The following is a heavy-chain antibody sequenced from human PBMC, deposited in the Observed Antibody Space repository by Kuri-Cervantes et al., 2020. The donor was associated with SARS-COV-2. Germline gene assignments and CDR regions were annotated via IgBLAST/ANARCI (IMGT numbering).Heavy chain of an antibody. CDR1: GFTFSSYE. Sequence: GGSLRLSCAASGFTFSSYEMNWVRQAPGKGLEWVSYISSSGSTIYYADSVKGRFTISRDNAKNSLYLQMNSLRAEDTAVYYCARVDPPLIDSNGLTGIDYWGQGTLVTVSS. CDR3: ARVDPPLIDSNGLTGIDY. V-gene: IGHV3-48*03. D-gene: IGHD6-19*01. CDR2: ISSSGSTI. J-gene: IGHJ4*02.